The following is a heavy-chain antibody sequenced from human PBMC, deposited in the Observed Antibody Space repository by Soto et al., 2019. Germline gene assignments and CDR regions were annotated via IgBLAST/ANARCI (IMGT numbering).Heavy chain of an antibody. V-gene: IGHV1-69*01. CDR3: AWGPSQYYYGSGSYQDHYYYYGMDV. CDR1: GGTFSSYA. D-gene: IGHD3-10*01. CDR2: IIPIFGTA. J-gene: IGHJ6*02. Sequence: QVQLVQSGAEVKKPGSSVKVSCKASGGTFSSYAISWVRQARGQGLEWMGGIIPIFGTANYAQKFQGRVTITADESTSTAYMELSSLRSEDTAVYYCAWGPSQYYYGSGSYQDHYYYYGMDVWGQGTTVTVSS.